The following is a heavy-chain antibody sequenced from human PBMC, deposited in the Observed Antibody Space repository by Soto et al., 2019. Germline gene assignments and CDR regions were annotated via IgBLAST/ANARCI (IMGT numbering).Heavy chain of an antibody. CDR3: ARAGYCSGGSCYSGNDAFDI. CDR1: GYTFTSYA. D-gene: IGHD2-15*01. V-gene: IGHV1-3*01. J-gene: IGHJ3*02. Sequence: ASVKVSCKASGYTFTSYAMHWVRQAPGQRLEWMGWINAGNGNTKYSQKFQGRVTITRDTSASTAYMELSSLRSEDTAVYYCARAGYCSGGSCYSGNDAFDIWGQGTMVTVPS. CDR2: INAGNGNT.